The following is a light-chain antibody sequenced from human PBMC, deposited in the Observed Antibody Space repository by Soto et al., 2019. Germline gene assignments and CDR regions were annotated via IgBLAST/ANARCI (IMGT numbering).Light chain of an antibody. CDR2: TNN. V-gene: IGLV1-47*02. J-gene: IGLJ1*01. CDR1: GSNIGSNS. CDR3: AAWDDSLSGYV. Sequence: QSVLTQPPSASGTPGQRVTLSCSGSGSNIGSNSVSWYQQLPGTSPPLLIYTNNQRPSGVPDRFSGSKSGTSASLAISGLRSEDEADYYCAAWDDSLSGYVFGTGTKVTLL.